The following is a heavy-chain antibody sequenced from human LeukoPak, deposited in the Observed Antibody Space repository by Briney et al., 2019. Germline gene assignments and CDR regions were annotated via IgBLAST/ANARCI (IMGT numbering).Heavy chain of an antibody. Sequence: SGGSLRLSWVASGFIFSSYVMIWVRQAPGKGLEWVSAISGSGDSTYYADSVKGRFTISRDNSKNTLYLQMNSLRAEDTAVYYCAKGRVVADGTIMVSWGQGTLVTVSS. J-gene: IGHJ5*02. CDR1: GFIFSSYV. CDR2: ISGSGDST. CDR3: AKGRVVADGTIMVS. V-gene: IGHV3-23*01. D-gene: IGHD6-13*01.